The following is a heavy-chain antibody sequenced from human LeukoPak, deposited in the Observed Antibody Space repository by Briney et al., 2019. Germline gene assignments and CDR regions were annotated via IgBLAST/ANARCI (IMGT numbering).Heavy chain of an antibody. V-gene: IGHV4-39*07. J-gene: IGHJ6*03. Sequence: EASETLSLTCTVSGGSISSSSYYWGWIRQPPGKGLEWIGSIYYSGSTYYNPSLKSRVTISVDTSKNQFSLKLSSVTAADTAVYYCARGRQDVTMIVVVMTAVSYYLDVWGKGTTVTVS. CDR3: ARGRQDVTMIVVVMTAVSYYLDV. CDR2: IYYSGST. D-gene: IGHD3-22*01. CDR1: GGSISSSSYY.